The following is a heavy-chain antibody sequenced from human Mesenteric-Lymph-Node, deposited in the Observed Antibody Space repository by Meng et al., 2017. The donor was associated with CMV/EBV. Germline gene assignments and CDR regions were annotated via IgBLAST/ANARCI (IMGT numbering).Heavy chain of an antibody. J-gene: IGHJ1*01. Sequence: ASGGTSSSYSISWVRQAPGQGLEWMGGILPILGAALYAQTFQGRVTFTADKSTSTAYMELTSLRSEDTAVFYCARRTGYSYTEVFQDWGQGTLVTVSS. CDR2: ILPILGAA. D-gene: IGHD5-12*01. CDR1: GGTSSSYS. V-gene: IGHV1-69*08. CDR3: ARRTGYSYTEVFQD.